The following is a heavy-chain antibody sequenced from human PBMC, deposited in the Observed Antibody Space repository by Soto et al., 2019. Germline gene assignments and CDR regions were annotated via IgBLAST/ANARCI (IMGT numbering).Heavy chain of an antibody. CDR2: IWYDGSNK. D-gene: IGHD2-21*02. V-gene: IGHV3-33*01. CDR3: ARALGVYCGGDCALDY. Sequence: QVQLVESGGGVVQPGRSLRLSCAASGFTFSSYGMHWVRQAPGKGLEWVAVIWYDGSNKYYADSVKGRFTISRDKSKNTLYLQMNSLGAEDTAVYYCARALGVYCGGDCALDYWGQGALVTVSS. CDR1: GFTFSSYG. J-gene: IGHJ4*02.